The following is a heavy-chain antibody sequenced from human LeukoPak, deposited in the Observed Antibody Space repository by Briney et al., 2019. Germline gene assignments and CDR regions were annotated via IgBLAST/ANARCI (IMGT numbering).Heavy chain of an antibody. CDR2: IRSTGEYT. V-gene: IGHV3-23*01. J-gene: IGHJ4*02. CDR1: GFTFTIYA. Sequence: SGGSLRLSCAASGFTFTIYAMSWVRQAPGKGLEWVSSIRSTGEYTYYTGSVKGRFTISRDNSKNTLYLHMNSLRGEDTAVYYCAKDRPNYYGSDGHYYRRNGDYWGQGTLVTVSS. CDR3: AKDRPNYYGSDGHYYRRNGDY. D-gene: IGHD3-22*01.